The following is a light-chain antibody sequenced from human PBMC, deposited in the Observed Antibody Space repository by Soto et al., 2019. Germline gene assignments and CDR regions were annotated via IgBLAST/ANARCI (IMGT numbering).Light chain of an antibody. CDR1: SSDVGAYKY. CDR3: SSYGGSNIL. CDR2: EVS. J-gene: IGLJ2*01. Sequence: QSALTQPPSASGSPGRSVTISCTGTSSDVGAYKYVSWYLQHPGEAPKVMIYEVSKRPSGVPDRFSGSKSGNTASLTVSGLQAEDEGDYYCSSYGGSNILFGGGTKVTVL. V-gene: IGLV2-8*01.